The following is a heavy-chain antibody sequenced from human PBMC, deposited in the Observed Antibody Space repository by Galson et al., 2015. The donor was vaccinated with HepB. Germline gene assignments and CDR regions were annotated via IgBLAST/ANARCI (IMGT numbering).Heavy chain of an antibody. CDR1: GFTFGHYA. Sequence: SLRLSCAASGFTFGHYAIHWVRQAPGKGLEYVSAVSSDGGTTYYADSVKGRFTISRDNSKNTLYLQTNSLRTEDTAVYYCVPNIVATISFDSWGQGTLVTVSS. V-gene: IGHV3-64D*06. CDR3: VPNIVATISFDS. D-gene: IGHD5-12*01. CDR2: VSSDGGTT. J-gene: IGHJ4*02.